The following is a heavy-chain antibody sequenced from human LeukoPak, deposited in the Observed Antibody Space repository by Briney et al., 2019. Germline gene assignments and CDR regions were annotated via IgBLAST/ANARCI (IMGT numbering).Heavy chain of an antibody. D-gene: IGHD2/OR15-2a*01. CDR1: GGSTSSGDYY. J-gene: IGHJ4*02. V-gene: IGHV4-30-4*01. CDR3: AGHHPRNTVDF. Sequence: TSQTLSLTCTVSGGSTSSGDYYWSWIRQPPGKGLEWIGYIYYSGSTYYNPSLKGRVTISLDTSKNQFSLKLSSVTAADTAVYYCAGHHPRNTVDFWGQGTLVTVSS. CDR2: IYYSGST.